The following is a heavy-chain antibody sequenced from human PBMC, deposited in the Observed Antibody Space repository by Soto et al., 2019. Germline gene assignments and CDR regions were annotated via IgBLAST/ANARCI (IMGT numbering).Heavy chain of an antibody. Sequence: SETRSLTCAVYGGSFSGYYWSWILQPPGEGLEWIGEINHSGSTNYNPSLKSRVTISVDTSKNQFSLKLSSVTAADTAVYYCARERGILLWFGDLKGFDPWGQGTLVTVS. CDR1: GGSFSGYY. CDR3: ARERGILLWFGDLKGFDP. J-gene: IGHJ5*02. CDR2: INHSGST. D-gene: IGHD3-10*01. V-gene: IGHV4-34*01.